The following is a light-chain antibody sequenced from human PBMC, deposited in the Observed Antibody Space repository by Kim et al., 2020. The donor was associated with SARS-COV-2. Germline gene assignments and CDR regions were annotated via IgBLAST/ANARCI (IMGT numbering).Light chain of an antibody. CDR3: QQFGSSVT. CDR1: QSVSSSY. V-gene: IGKV3-20*01. CDR2: GAS. Sequence: ELVLAQSPGTLSLSPGESATLSCRPSQSVSSSYLAWYQQKPGQPPRLLIYGASIRATGTPARFSGSGTGTDFTLAISRLEPEDFAVYYCQQFGSSVTFGEGTKLEI. J-gene: IGKJ4*01.